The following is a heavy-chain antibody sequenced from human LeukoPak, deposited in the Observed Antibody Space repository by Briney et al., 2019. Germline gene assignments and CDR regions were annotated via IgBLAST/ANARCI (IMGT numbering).Heavy chain of an antibody. D-gene: IGHD3-10*01. Sequence: GGSLRLSCAASGFTVSSSYMSWVRQAPGEGLEWVSSIYVDGPTFYADSVKGRFTIARDNSKNTLYLQINSLRAEDTAVYYCARLYVSGGYWFDYWGQGTLVTVST. J-gene: IGHJ4*02. CDR3: ARLYVSGGYWFDY. CDR2: IYVDGPT. V-gene: IGHV3-53*01. CDR1: GFTVSSSY.